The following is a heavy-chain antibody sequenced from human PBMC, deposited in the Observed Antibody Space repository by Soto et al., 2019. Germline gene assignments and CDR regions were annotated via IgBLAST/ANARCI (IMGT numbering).Heavy chain of an antibody. Sequence: GGSLRLSCAASGFTFSSYGMHWVRQAPGKGLEWVAVISYDGSNKYYADSVKGRFTISRDNSKNTLYLQMNSLRAEDTAVYYCAKDQHDGVSSSGPDYWGQGTLVTVSS. D-gene: IGHD6-19*01. CDR1: GFTFSSYG. V-gene: IGHV3-30*18. CDR3: AKDQHDGVSSSGPDY. J-gene: IGHJ4*02. CDR2: ISYDGSNK.